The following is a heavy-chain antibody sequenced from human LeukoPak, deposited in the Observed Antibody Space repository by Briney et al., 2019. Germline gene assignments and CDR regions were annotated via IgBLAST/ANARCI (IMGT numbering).Heavy chain of an antibody. Sequence: SGTLSLTCAVSGGSISSSNWWSWVRQPPGKGLEWIGEIYHSGSTNYNPSLKSRVTISVDKSKNQFSLKLSSVTAADTAVYYCARSYSWYAAKNAFDIWGQGTMVTVSS. CDR1: GGSISSSNW. V-gene: IGHV4-4*02. CDR2: IYHSGST. J-gene: IGHJ3*02. CDR3: ARSYSWYAAKNAFDI. D-gene: IGHD6-13*01.